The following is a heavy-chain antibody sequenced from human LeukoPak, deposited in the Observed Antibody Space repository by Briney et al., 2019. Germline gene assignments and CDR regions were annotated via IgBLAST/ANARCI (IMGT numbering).Heavy chain of an antibody. CDR3: ARSDFGSSSYSFDY. V-gene: IGHV4-39*01. CDR1: GGSISSTSYY. Sequence: PSETLSLTCTVSGGSISSTSYYWAWIRQPPGKGLEWIGSMYHSGSTYYNPSLKSRVTISVDTSKNQFSLNLGSVTAADTAVYYCARSDFGSSSYSFDYWGQGTLVTVSS. CDR2: MYHSGST. J-gene: IGHJ4*02. D-gene: IGHD6-6*01.